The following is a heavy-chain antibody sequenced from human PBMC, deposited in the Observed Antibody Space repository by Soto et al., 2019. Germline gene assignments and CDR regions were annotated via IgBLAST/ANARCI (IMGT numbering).Heavy chain of an antibody. CDR3: ARGLSGYYGFDY. CDR1: GFTLGIYT. CDR2: ISDSGGTT. J-gene: IGHJ4*02. V-gene: IGHV3-23*01. D-gene: IGHD5-12*01. Sequence: GGSVRLSCGASGFTLGIYTMSWFRQAPGKGLEWVSTISDSGGTTYYADSVKGRFTISRDNSMNALYLQMNSLRADDTAVYYCARGLSGYYGFDYWGQGTLVTVSS.